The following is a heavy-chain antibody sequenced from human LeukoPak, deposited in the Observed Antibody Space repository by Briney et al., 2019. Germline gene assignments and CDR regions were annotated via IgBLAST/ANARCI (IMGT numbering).Heavy chain of an antibody. CDR1: GFTFSSYA. CDR3: AKDPISSTAARRFDY. Sequence: GGSLRLSCAASGFTFSSYAMSWVRQAPGKGLEWVPGISGSGGSTYYADSVKGRFTISRDNSKNTLYLQMNSLRAEDTAVYYCAKDPISSTAARRFDYWGQGTLVTVSS. CDR2: ISGSGGST. V-gene: IGHV3-23*01. D-gene: IGHD6-6*01. J-gene: IGHJ4*02.